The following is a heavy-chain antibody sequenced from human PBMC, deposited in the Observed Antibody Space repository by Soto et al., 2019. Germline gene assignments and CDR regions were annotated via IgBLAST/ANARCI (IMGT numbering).Heavy chain of an antibody. D-gene: IGHD6-19*01. CDR2: IGTAGDT. CDR3: ARAFGYSSGSNYYFDY. CDR1: GFTFSSYD. V-gene: IGHV3-13*01. Sequence: HPGGSLRLSCAASGFTFSSYDMHWVRQATGKGLEWVSAIGTAGDTYYPGSVKGRFTISRENAKNSLYLQMNSLRAGDTAVYYCARAFGYSSGSNYYFDYWGQGTLVTVSS. J-gene: IGHJ4*02.